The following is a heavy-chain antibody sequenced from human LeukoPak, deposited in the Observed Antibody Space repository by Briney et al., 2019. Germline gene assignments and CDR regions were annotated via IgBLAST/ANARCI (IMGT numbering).Heavy chain of an antibody. CDR2: IYHSGST. V-gene: IGHV4-34*01. Sequence: SETLSLTCAVYGGSFSGYYWSWIRQPPGKGLEWIGEIYHSGSTNYNPSLKSRVTISVDKSKNQFSLKLSSVTAADTAVYYCARTTGYSSSWAHFDYWGHGTLVTVSS. CDR3: ARTTGYSSSWAHFDY. D-gene: IGHD6-13*01. J-gene: IGHJ4*01. CDR1: GGSFSGYY.